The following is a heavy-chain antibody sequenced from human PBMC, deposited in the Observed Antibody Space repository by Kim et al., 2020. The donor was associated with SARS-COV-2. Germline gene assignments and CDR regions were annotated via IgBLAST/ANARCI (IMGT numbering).Heavy chain of an antibody. D-gene: IGHD3-10*01. CDR1: GFNFNTYS. V-gene: IGHV3-48*02. Sequence: GGSLRLSCAASGFNFNTYSMNWVRQAPGKGLEWVSYISSSGTTMYYADSVRGRFTISRDNAKNSLFLQMNSLRDEDTAVYYCARCPLSMTMVRGMITTTLFYYYSMDAWGQGTTVTVSS. CDR3: ARCPLSMTMVRGMITTTLFYYYSMDA. J-gene: IGHJ6*02. CDR2: ISSSGTTM.